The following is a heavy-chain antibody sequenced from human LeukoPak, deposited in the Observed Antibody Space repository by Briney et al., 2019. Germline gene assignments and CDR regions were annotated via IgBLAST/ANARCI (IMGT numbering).Heavy chain of an antibody. J-gene: IGHJ4*02. D-gene: IGHD2-2*01. V-gene: IGHV4-61*02. CDR2: ISSSGST. CDR3: ARGDVVVPDFDY. CDR1: GDSISSGDYY. Sequence: SETLSLTCTVSGDSISSGDYYWSWIRQPAGKGLEWIGRISSSGSTNYNPSLKSRVTISVDTSKNQFSLKLSSVTAADTAVYYCARGDVVVPDFDYWGQGTLVTVSS.